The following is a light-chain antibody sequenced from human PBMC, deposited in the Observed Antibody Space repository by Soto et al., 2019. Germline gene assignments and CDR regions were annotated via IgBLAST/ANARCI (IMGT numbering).Light chain of an antibody. Sequence: DIQMTQSPSTLSASVGDRVTITCRASHSVKNYLAWYQQKPGMAPKLLIYDASYLEGGVPSRFSGSGSGTEFTLTISSLQPDVFAIYYCQQYSSYSPWTFGQGTRVEIK. J-gene: IGKJ1*01. CDR3: QQYSSYSPWT. V-gene: IGKV1-5*01. CDR1: HSVKNY. CDR2: DAS.